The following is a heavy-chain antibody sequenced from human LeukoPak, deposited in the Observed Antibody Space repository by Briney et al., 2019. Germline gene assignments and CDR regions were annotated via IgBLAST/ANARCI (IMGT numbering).Heavy chain of an antibody. J-gene: IGHJ5*02. CDR1: GFVFSNSW. CDR2: INIDGSMV. Sequence: GGSLRLSCAASGFVFSNSWMYWVRQTPGKGLVWVSRINIDGSMVDYADSVKGRFTISRDNAKDPLFLQMNSLRVDDTAVYYCARRAIYYRDWFAPWGQGVPVIVSS. CDR3: ARRAIYYRDWFAP. D-gene: IGHD1-26*01. V-gene: IGHV3-74*01.